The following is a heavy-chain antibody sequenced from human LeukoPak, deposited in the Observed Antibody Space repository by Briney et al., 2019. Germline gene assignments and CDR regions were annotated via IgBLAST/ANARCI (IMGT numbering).Heavy chain of an antibody. J-gene: IGHJ4*02. CDR1: GGSFNDYF. CDR2: TSRGEGT. D-gene: IGHD1-26*01. Sequence: PSETLSHTCAVYGGSFNDYFCSWIRQPPGKGLQWIGETSRGEGTHYSSSLRSRVIISVDTSKNQCSLKLSSVTAADTAVYYCARGTDRSKTGHWGQGTLVTVSS. V-gene: IGHV4-34*01. CDR3: ARGTDRSKTGH.